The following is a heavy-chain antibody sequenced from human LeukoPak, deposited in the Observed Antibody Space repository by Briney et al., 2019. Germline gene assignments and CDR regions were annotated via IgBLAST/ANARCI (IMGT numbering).Heavy chain of an antibody. CDR1: GGSISSYY. J-gene: IGHJ4*02. D-gene: IGHD3-22*01. Sequence: SETLSLTCTVSGGSISSYYWSWIRQSPGKGLEWIGYLYYGGSTDYNPSLKSRVTISKDTTKTQFSLRLSSVTAADTSVYYCARARLDSSGRFDYWGQGTLVTVSS. CDR3: ARARLDSSGRFDY. CDR2: LYYGGST. V-gene: IGHV4-59*01.